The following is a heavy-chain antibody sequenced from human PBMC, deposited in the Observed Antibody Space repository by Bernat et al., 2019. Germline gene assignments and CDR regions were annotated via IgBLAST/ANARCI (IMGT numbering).Heavy chain of an antibody. CDR2: ISWNSGSI. J-gene: IGHJ5*02. D-gene: IGHD1-26*01. CDR1: GFTFDDYA. V-gene: IGHV3-9*01. Sequence: EVQLVESGGGLVQPGRSLRLSCAASGFTFDDYAMHWVRQAPGKGLEWVSGISWNSGSIGYADSVKGRFTISRDNSKNTLYLQMNSLRAEDTAVYYCAKDRVGASRYNYFDPWGQGTLVTVSS. CDR3: AKDRVGASRYNYFDP.